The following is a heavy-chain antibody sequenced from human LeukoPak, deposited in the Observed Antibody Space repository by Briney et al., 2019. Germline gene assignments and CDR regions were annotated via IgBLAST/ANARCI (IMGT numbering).Heavy chain of an antibody. J-gene: IGHJ4*02. V-gene: IGHV3-74*01. CDR3: AKGSTYYYDSSGYLIDY. Sequence: PGGSLRLSCAASGFTFSSYWMHWVRQAPGKGLVWVSRINSDGSSTSYADSVKGRFTISRDNSKNTLYLQMNSLRAEDTAVYYCAKGSTYYYDSSGYLIDYWGQGTLVTVSS. CDR2: INSDGSST. D-gene: IGHD3-22*01. CDR1: GFTFSSYW.